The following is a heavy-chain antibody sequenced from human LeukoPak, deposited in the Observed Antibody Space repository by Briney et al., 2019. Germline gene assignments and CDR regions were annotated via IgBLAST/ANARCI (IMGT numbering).Heavy chain of an antibody. D-gene: IGHD3-16*02. CDR1: GGSISSSSYY. CDR3: ARQSPISYNWFDP. V-gene: IGHV4-39*01. Sequence: SETLSLTCTVSGGSISSSSYYWGWIRQPPGKGLEWIGSIYYSGSTYYNPSLKNRVTISVDTSKNQFSLKLSSVTAADTAVYYCARQSPISYNWFDPWGQGTLVTVSS. J-gene: IGHJ5*02. CDR2: IYYSGST.